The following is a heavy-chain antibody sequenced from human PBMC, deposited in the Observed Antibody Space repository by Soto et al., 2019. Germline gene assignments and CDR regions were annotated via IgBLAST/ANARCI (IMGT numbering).Heavy chain of an antibody. V-gene: IGHV4-59*11. J-gene: IGHJ5*01. D-gene: IGHD3-10*01. CDR2: IYYSGSTNYNPSIKSGST. CDR3: VRTLTSGRQDS. CDR1: GGSISGHY. Sequence: SETLSLTCTVSGGSISGHYWSWIRQSPGKGLEWIAYIYYSGSTNYNPSIKSGSTNYNPSLKSRVTISVDTSKNQFSLKLSSLTAADTAVYYCVRTLTSGRQDSWGQGTLVTVS.